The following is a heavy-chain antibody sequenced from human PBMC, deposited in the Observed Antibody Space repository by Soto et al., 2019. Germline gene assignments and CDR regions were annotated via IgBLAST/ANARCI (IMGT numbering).Heavy chain of an antibody. CDR2: ISAYNGNT. V-gene: IGHV1-18*01. D-gene: IGHD2-2*01. CDR1: GYTFTSYG. Sequence: QVQLVQSGAEVKKPGASVKVSCKASGYTFTSYGISWVRQAPGQGLEWMGWISAYNGNTNYAQKLQGRVTMTTDTSTRAASMEPGSLKSDATFVYYCARDASTRHHSYDSMDVWGQGTTVTVSS. CDR3: ARDASTRHHSYDSMDV. J-gene: IGHJ6*02.